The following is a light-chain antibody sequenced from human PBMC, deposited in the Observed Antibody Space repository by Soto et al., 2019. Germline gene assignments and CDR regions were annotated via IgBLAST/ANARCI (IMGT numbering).Light chain of an antibody. V-gene: IGKV3-11*01. Sequence: EIVLTQSPGTLSLSPEERATLSCRASQSVSSYLAWYQQKPGQAPRLLIYDASNRATGIPARFSGSGSGTDFTLTISSLEPEDFAVYYCQQRSNWPWTLGQGTKVEIK. J-gene: IGKJ1*01. CDR3: QQRSNWPWT. CDR2: DAS. CDR1: QSVSSY.